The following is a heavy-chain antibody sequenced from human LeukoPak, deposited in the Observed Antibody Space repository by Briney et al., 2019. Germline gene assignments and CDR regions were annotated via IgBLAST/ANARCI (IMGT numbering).Heavy chain of an antibody. Sequence: PGGSLRLSCAASAFTFSSYAMSWVRQAPGKGLEWVSSITSSGAATYYADSVKGRFTISSDNSDNTLYLQMNSLRAEDTAVYYCAKDRPNYYGSNGHYYKLNGDCWGQGTLVTVSS. V-gene: IGHV3-23*01. D-gene: IGHD3-22*01. J-gene: IGHJ4*02. CDR1: AFTFSSYA. CDR2: ITSSGAAT. CDR3: AKDRPNYYGSNGHYYKLNGDC.